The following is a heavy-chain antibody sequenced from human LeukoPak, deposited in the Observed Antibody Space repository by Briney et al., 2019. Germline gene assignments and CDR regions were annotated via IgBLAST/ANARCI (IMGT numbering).Heavy chain of an antibody. CDR2: IYSRGST. CDR3: AKDRTVGASYWYFDL. J-gene: IGHJ2*01. D-gene: IGHD1-26*01. V-gene: IGHV3-53*01. CDR1: GFTVSSNY. Sequence: PGGSLRLSCAASGFTVSSNYMSWVRQAPGKGLEWVSVIYSRGSTYYADSVKGRFTISRDNSKNTLYLQMNTLRAEDTAIYYCAKDRTVGASYWYFDLWGRGTLVTVSS.